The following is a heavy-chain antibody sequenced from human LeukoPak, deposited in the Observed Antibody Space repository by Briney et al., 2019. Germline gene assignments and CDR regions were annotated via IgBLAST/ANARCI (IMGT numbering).Heavy chain of an antibody. CDR3: ARDKQHSYGRYFDH. CDR1: GGSTSTYH. J-gene: IGHJ4*02. V-gene: IGHV4-59*01. D-gene: IGHD5-18*01. CDR2: MQSTGNS. Sequence: SETLSLTCTVSGGSTSTYHWNWIRKSPGKGLEWIGYMQSTGNSNYNPSLKSRVTMSVDMSRNQIVLNLSSVTAADTAVYFCARDKQHSYGRYFDHWGQGTLVTVSS.